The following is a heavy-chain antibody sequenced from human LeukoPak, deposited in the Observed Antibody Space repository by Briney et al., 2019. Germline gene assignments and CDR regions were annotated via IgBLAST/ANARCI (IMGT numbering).Heavy chain of an antibody. J-gene: IGHJ4*02. CDR3: ARGENSGLFDY. Sequence: GSVKVSCKASGYTFTTYFIHWVRLAPGQGLEWMGMINPSGGGTTYAQNFQGRVTMTRDTSTSTVYMDLSSLRSEDTALYYCARGENSGLFDYWGQGTLVTVSS. D-gene: IGHD3-10*01. V-gene: IGHV1-46*01. CDR2: INPSGGGT. CDR1: GYTFTTYF.